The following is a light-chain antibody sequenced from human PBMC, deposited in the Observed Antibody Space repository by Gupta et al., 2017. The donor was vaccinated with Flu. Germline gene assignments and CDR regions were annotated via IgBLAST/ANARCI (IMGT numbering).Light chain of an antibody. CDR1: SGNIASNR. Sequence: NFMLTQPHSVSESPVTAVTISCSRTSGNIASNRVQWYQQRPVSAPSIVIYEDTQRPSGGPDQLSGSIDSSSNSASLTISGLKQEDEADYYCQSDYTNNPWVFGGGTRLTVL. V-gene: IGLV6-57*03. J-gene: IGLJ3*02. CDR2: EDT. CDR3: QSDYTNNPWV.